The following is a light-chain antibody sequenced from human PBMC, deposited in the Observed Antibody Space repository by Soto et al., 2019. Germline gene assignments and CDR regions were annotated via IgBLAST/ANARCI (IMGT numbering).Light chain of an antibody. CDR3: QQYNSYPWT. J-gene: IGKJ1*01. Sequence: DIPMTQSPSTLSASVGDRVTITCRASQSISSWLAWYQQKPGKAPKLLIYKASSLESGVPSRFGGSGSGTEFTLTISSLHPDDFATYYCQQYNSYPWTFGQGTKVEIK. CDR1: QSISSW. CDR2: KAS. V-gene: IGKV1-5*03.